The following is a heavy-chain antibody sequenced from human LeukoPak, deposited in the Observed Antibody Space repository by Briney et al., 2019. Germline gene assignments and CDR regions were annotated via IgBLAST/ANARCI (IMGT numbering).Heavy chain of an antibody. CDR1: GGSFSGYY. V-gene: IGHV4-34*01. CDR3: ARMDYGPYCYYGMDV. Sequence: SETLSLTCAVYGGSFSGYYWSWIRQPPGKGLEWIGEINHSGSTNYNPSLKSRVTISVDTSKNQFSLKLSSVTAADTAVYYCARMDYGPYCYYGMDVWGKGTTVTVSP. J-gene: IGHJ6*04. CDR2: INHSGST. D-gene: IGHD4-17*01.